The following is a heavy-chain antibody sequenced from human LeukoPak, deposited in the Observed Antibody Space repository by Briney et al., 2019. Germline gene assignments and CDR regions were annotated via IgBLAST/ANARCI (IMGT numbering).Heavy chain of an antibody. J-gene: IGHJ4*01. CDR1: GDSISRRSSY. V-gene: IGHV4-61*02. CDR2: VYSTGTP. D-gene: IGHD3-10*01. Sequence: SETLSLTCSVSGDSISRRSSYWTWIRQPAGRGLEWIGRVYSTGTPNYNPSLKSRLAMSVDTSKNQFSLTLNSVTAADTAVYFCTRGLQEKVIIRGFDFWGPGILVTVSS. CDR3: TRGLQEKVIIRGFDF.